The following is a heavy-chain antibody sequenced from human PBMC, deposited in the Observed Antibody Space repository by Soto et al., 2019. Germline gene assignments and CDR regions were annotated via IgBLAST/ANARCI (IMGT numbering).Heavy chain of an antibody. Sequence: GGSLRLSCVASGITFSDFWMSWVRQAPGKGLEWVAKIKRDGSEKLYVGSVKGRFAVSRDNAKNSLYLQMNSLTAEDTAVYYCARDFTDDAFDMWGQGTMVTVSS. CDR2: IKRDGSEK. CDR3: ARDFTDDAFDM. V-gene: IGHV3-7*03. J-gene: IGHJ3*02. CDR1: GITFSDFW.